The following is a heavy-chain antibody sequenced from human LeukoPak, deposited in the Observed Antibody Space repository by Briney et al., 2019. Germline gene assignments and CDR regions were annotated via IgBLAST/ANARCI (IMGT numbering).Heavy chain of an antibody. D-gene: IGHD3-22*01. V-gene: IGHV1-46*01. CDR2: INPSGGYT. CDR3: ASNLEYYYDSSGHPY. CDR1: GYTFISYF. J-gene: IGHJ4*02. Sequence: GASVKVSCKASGYTFISYFMHWVRQAPGEGLEWMGIINPSGGYTNFAQKFQGRLTMTRDMSTSTVYMELSSLRSDDTAVYYCASNLEYYYDSSGHPYWGQGTLVTVSS.